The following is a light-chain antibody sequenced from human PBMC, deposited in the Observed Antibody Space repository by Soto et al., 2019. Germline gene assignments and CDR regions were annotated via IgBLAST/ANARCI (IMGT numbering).Light chain of an antibody. J-gene: IGKJ3*01. CDR3: QQYNNWPFT. V-gene: IGKV3-15*01. Sequence: EIVMTQSPATLSVSPGERATLSCRASQSVSSNLAWYQQKPGQAPRLLIYGASTRATAVPARFSGSGSGTAFTLTISSLQSEDFAFYYCQQYNNWPFTFGPGTKVDIK. CDR1: QSVSSN. CDR2: GAS.